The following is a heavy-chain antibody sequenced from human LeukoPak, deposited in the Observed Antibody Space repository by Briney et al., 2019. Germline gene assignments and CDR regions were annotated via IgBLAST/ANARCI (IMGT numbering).Heavy chain of an antibody. J-gene: IGHJ5*02. D-gene: IGHD6-13*01. V-gene: IGHV4-34*01. CDR1: GGSFSGYY. CDR3: AKTQGWAAAGTSNWFDP. Sequence: SETLSLTCAVYGGSFSGYYWSWIRQPPGKGLEWIGEINHSGSTNYNPSLKSRVTISVDTSKNQFSLKLSSVTAADTAVYYCAKTQGWAAAGTSNWFDPWGQGTLVTVSS. CDR2: INHSGST.